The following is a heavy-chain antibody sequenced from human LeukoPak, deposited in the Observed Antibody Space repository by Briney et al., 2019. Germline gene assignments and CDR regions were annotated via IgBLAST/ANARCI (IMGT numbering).Heavy chain of an antibody. CDR3: ARDMEEQWLVTTTDY. CDR2: ISAYNGNT. J-gene: IGHJ4*02. Sequence: ASVKVSFKSSGYTFTSYGISWVRQAPGQGLEWMGWISAYNGNTNYAQKLQGRVTMTTDTSTSTAYMELRSLRSDDTAVYYCARDMEEQWLVTTTDYWGQGTLVTVSS. D-gene: IGHD6-19*01. CDR1: GYTFTSYG. V-gene: IGHV1-18*01.